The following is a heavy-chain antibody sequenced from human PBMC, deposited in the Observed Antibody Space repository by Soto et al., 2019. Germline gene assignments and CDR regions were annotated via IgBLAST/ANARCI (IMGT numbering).Heavy chain of an antibody. J-gene: IGHJ4*02. CDR3: ATFTGSLVARPYYFDY. D-gene: IGHD3-10*01. CDR1: GFTFSSYA. V-gene: IGHV3-23*01. CDR2: IYSSGGNT. Sequence: EVQLLESGGGLVQPGGSLRLSCAASGFTFSSYAMSWVRQAPGKGLEWVSSIYSSGGNTYYADSVKGRFTISRDNSKNALYLQMNSLRAEDTALYYCATFTGSLVARPYYFDYWGQGTLVTVSS.